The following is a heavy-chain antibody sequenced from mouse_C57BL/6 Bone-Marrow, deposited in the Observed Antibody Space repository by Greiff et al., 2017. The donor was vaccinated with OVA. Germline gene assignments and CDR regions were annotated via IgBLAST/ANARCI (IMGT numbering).Heavy chain of an antibody. CDR3: ARDGGIYYGSSSYFDV. D-gene: IGHD1-1*01. Sequence: EVKVVESGGGLVKPGGSLKLSCAASGFTFSSYAMSWVRQTPEKRLEWVATISDGGSYTYYPDNVKGRFTISRDNAKNNLYLQMSHLKSEDTAMYYCARDGGIYYGSSSYFDVWGTGTTVTVSS. CDR2: ISDGGSYT. CDR1: GFTFSSYA. V-gene: IGHV5-4*01. J-gene: IGHJ1*03.